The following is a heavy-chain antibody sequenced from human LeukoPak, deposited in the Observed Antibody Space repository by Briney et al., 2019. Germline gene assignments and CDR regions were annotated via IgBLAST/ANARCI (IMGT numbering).Heavy chain of an antibody. J-gene: IGHJ4*02. CDR3: ARHMSGDYEFDY. D-gene: IGHD4-17*01. Sequence: SETLSLTCTVSGGSISSSSYYWGWIRQPPGKGLEWIGSIYYSGSTYYNPSLESRVTISVDTSKNQFSLKLSSVTAADTAVYYCARHMSGDYEFDYWGQGTLVTVSS. CDR1: GGSISSSSYY. V-gene: IGHV4-39*01. CDR2: IYYSGST.